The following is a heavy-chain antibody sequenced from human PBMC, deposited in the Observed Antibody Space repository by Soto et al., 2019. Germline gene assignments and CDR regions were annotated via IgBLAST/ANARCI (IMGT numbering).Heavy chain of an antibody. CDR3: ALKRLGYCSETNCFSGFFEY. J-gene: IGHJ4*02. Sequence: EVQVVQSGAEVKKPGESLRISCQTSGYSFTSYWIGWVRQVPGKGLEWMGIVNPGDSYITYSPSLQGQVTISADQSIRTGYLQLNSLKASDTAIYYCALKRLGYCSETNCFSGFFEYWGQGTLVTVSS. CDR1: GYSFTSYW. V-gene: IGHV5-51*01. CDR2: VNPGDSYI. D-gene: IGHD2-2*01.